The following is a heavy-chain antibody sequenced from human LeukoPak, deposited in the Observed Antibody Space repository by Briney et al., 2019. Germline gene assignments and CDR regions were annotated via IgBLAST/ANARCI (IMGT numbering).Heavy chain of an antibody. CDR2: IRYDGSNK. Sequence: GGSLRLSCAASGFTFSNYWMTWVRQAPGKGLEWVAFIRYDGSNKYYAGSVKGRFTISRDNSKNTLYLQMNSLRAEDTAVYYCARSYSSTPQYYYYYYMDVWGKGTTVTVSS. CDR3: ARSYSSTPQYYYYYYMDV. D-gene: IGHD6-13*01. CDR1: GFTFSNYW. J-gene: IGHJ6*03. V-gene: IGHV3-30*02.